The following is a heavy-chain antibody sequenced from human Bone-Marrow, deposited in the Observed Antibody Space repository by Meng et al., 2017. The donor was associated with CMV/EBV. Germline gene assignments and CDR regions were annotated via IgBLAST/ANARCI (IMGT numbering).Heavy chain of an antibody. V-gene: IGHV1-2*02. J-gene: IGHJ4*02. D-gene: IGHD4/OR15-4a*01. CDR2: INSNNGDT. CDR1: GYTFTAYY. Sequence: SCKASGYTFTAYYIHWVRQAPGQGLEWMGWINSNNGDTNYAQRFQGRVTMTRDTSISTAYMELSRLTSDDTAVYYCARGESDYAYDYWGQGTLVTVSS. CDR3: ARGESDYAYDY.